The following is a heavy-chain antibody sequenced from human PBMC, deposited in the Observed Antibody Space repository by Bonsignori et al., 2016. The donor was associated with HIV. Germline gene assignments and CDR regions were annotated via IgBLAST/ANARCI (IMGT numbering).Heavy chain of an antibody. J-gene: IGHJ4*02. CDR2: INPNSGGT. CDR3: ARVGITIFGVVIMSELFDY. D-gene: IGHD3-3*01. Sequence: WVRQAPGQGLEWMGWINPNSGGTNYAQKFQGRVTMTRDTSISTAYMELSRLRSDDTAVYYCARVGITIFGVVIMSELFDYWGQGTLVTVSS. V-gene: IGHV1-2*02.